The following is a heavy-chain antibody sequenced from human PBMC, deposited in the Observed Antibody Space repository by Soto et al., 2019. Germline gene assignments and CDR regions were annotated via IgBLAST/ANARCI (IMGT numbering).Heavy chain of an antibody. D-gene: IGHD2-2*01. CDR3: TRVGSARALSYHWFDP. CDR2: MNPNSGNT. V-gene: IGHV1-8*01. CDR1: GYTFTSFD. Sequence: ASVNVSCKGSGYTFTSFDINWVRQATGQGLEWMGWMNPNSGNTSYAQKFQGRVTMTRNTSITTAYMELRSLRSDDAAVYYCTRVGSARALSYHWFDPWGQGTPVTVCS. J-gene: IGHJ5*02.